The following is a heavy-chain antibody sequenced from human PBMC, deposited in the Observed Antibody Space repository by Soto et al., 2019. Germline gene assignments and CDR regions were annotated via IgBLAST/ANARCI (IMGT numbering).Heavy chain of an antibody. CDR1: GFSLSTSGMC. CDR3: ARIPGYLDAFDI. Sequence: SGPTLVNPTHTLTLTCTFSGFSLSTSGMCVSWIRQPPGKALEWLALIDWDDDKYYSTSLKTRLTISKDTSKNQVVLTMTNMGPVDTATYYCARIPGYLDAFDIWGQGTMVIVSS. D-gene: IGHD2-2*03. V-gene: IGHV2-70*01. J-gene: IGHJ3*02. CDR2: IDWDDDK.